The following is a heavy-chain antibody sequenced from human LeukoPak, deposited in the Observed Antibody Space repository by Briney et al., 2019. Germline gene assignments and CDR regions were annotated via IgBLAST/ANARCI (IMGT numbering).Heavy chain of an antibody. CDR2: IKQDGSEK. D-gene: IGHD3-9*01. J-gene: IGHJ5*02. V-gene: IGHV3-7*01. Sequence: PGGSLRLSCAASGFTFSNYCMSWVRQAPGKGLEWVANIKQDGSEKYYMDSVKGRFTISRDNAKNSLYLQMNSLRAEDTAVYFCARDRGLQYFDWLPPFGPWGQGTLVTVSS. CDR1: GFTFSNYC. CDR3: ARDRGLQYFDWLPPFGP.